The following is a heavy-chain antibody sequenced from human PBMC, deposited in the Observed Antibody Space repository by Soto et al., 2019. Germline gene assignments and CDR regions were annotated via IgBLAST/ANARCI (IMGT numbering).Heavy chain of an antibody. V-gene: IGHV4-4*07. CDR1: GGSISSYY. D-gene: IGHD2-2*01. CDR3: ARDWVVVVPAAISYYYYGMDV. Sequence: SETLSLTCTVSGGSISSYYWSWIRQPAGRGLEWIGRIYTSGSTNYNPSLKSRVTMSVDTSKNQFSLKLSSVTAADTAVYYCARDWVVVVPAAISYYYYGMDVWGQGTTVTVSS. CDR2: IYTSGST. J-gene: IGHJ6*02.